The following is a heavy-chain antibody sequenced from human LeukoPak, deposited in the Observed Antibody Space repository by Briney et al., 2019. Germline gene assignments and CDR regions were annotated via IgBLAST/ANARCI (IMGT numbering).Heavy chain of an antibody. CDR2: ISGSGGST. CDR3: AKDLPYYDFSSGSPFDY. V-gene: IGHV3-23*01. Sequence: GGSLRLSCAASGFTFSNYAMSWVRQAPGKGLEWVSPISGSGGSTYYADTVKGRFTISRDNSKNTLYLQMNSLKAEDTAVYYCAKDLPYYDFSSGSPFDYWGQGTLVTVSS. J-gene: IGHJ4*02. CDR1: GFTFSNYA. D-gene: IGHD3-3*01.